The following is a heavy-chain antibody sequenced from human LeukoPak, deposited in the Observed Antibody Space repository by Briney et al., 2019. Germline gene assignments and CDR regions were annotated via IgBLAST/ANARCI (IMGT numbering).Heavy chain of an antibody. CDR3: AKTTSGYSYGSLDY. CDR1: GFTFSGYA. V-gene: IGHV3-23*01. Sequence: GGSLRLSCAASGFTFSGYAMSWVRQAPGKGLEGVSAISCSCGSTYYADSVRGRLTISRDNSKNTLYLQSNSLRAEDTAVYYCAKTTSGYSYGSLDYWGQGTLVTVSS. D-gene: IGHD5-18*01. J-gene: IGHJ4*02. CDR2: ISCSCGST.